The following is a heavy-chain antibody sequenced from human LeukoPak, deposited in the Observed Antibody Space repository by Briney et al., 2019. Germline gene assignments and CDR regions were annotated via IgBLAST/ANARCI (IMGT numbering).Heavy chain of an antibody. CDR1: DTCITNYW. Sequence: GSSLEISNESADTCITNYWIGGGRPLAEKGLGRIGIISSGDSNTSYRTSFQGQVTISADKSISTAYLQWSSLKASDTTMYYCARLAVGPGPPYWGQGTLVTVAS. D-gene: IGHD2-15*01. CDR2: ISSGDSNT. J-gene: IGHJ4*02. V-gene: IGHV5-51*01. CDR3: ARLAVGPGPPY.